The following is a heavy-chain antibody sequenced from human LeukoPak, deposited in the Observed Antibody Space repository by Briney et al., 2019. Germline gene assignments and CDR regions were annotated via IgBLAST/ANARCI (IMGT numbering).Heavy chain of an antibody. CDR1: GFTFSSYW. CDR3: ARDPTPAYYYDSSGLNWFDP. Sequence: GGSLRLSCAASGFTFSSYWMHWVRQAPGKGLVWVSRINSDGSSTSYADSVKGRFTISRDNAKNTLYLQMNSLRSDDTAVYYCARDPTPAYYYDSSGLNWFDPWGQGTLVTVSS. J-gene: IGHJ5*02. CDR2: INSDGSST. V-gene: IGHV3-74*01. D-gene: IGHD3-22*01.